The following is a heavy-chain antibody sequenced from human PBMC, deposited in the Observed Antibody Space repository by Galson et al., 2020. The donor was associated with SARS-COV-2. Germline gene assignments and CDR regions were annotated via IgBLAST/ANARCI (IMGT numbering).Heavy chain of an antibody. Sequence: GGSLRLSCVASGFTVSSDYMSWVRQAPGKGLEWVSAIYNSDTYYADSVKGRFTISRDNSQNTLYLQMNSLRAEDTAIYFCARGTIPWWYFDLWGRGTLVTVSS. CDR3: ARGTIPWWYFDL. J-gene: IGHJ2*01. CDR1: GFTVSSDY. V-gene: IGHV3-53*01. CDR2: IYNSDT. D-gene: IGHD2-21*01.